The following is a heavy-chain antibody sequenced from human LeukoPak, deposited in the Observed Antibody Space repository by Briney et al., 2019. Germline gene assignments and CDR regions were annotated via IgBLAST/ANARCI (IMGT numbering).Heavy chain of an antibody. CDR1: GFTFSDHY. J-gene: IGHJ3*01. Sequence: GGSLRVSCAASGFTFSDHYMDWVRQAPDKGLEWVGRSRNKANSYTTQYAASVNGRFTVSRDESKNLLFLQMDSLKIEDTALYYCVRGYHSFDVWGQGTMVTVSS. CDR3: VRGYHSFDV. CDR2: SRNKANSYTT. V-gene: IGHV3-72*01. D-gene: IGHD5-18*01.